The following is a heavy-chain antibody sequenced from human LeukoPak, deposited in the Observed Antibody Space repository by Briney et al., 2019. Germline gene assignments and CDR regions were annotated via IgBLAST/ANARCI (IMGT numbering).Heavy chain of an antibody. D-gene: IGHD2-15*01. CDR3: VRGGQCSGGSCYADYFYYYMDV. V-gene: IGHV3-11*04. J-gene: IGHJ6*03. CDR1: GFSFSDYY. Sequence: GGSLRQTCAASGFSFSDYYINWIRQAPGKGLEWVSYISYGGGTKHYADSVKGRFTVSMDNAKNSVILQMNSLRDEDTAVYYCVRGGQCSGGSCYADYFYYYMDVWGKGNTVTVSS. CDR2: ISYGGGTK.